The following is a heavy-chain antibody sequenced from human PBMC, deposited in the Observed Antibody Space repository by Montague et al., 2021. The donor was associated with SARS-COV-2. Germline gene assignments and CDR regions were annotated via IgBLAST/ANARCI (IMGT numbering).Heavy chain of an antibody. CDR2: IKNDGSSA. V-gene: IGHV3-74*01. D-gene: IGHD2-15*01. J-gene: IGHJ6*02. Sequence: SLRLSCAASGFTFSSYWMHWVRQAPGKGLEWVSRIKNDGSSASYADSVEGRFTISRDNAKNTLYLQMNNLRAEDTAVYYCARVINMRIIRHAYGMDVWGQGTTVTVSS. CDR3: ARVINMRIIRHAYGMDV. CDR1: GFTFSSYW.